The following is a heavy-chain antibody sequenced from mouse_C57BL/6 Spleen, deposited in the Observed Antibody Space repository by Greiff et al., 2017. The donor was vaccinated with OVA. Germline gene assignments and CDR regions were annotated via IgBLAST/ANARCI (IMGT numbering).Heavy chain of an antibody. D-gene: IGHD2-3*01. CDR2: INPSTGGT. CDR1: GYSFTGYY. Sequence: EVQLQQSGPELVKPGASVKISCKASGYSFTGYYMNWVKQSPEKSLEWIGEINPSTGGTTYNQKFKAKATLTVDKSSSTAYMQLKSLTSEDSAVYYCARPSLYETFAYWGQGTLVTVSA. V-gene: IGHV1-42*01. J-gene: IGHJ3*01. CDR3: ARPSLYETFAY.